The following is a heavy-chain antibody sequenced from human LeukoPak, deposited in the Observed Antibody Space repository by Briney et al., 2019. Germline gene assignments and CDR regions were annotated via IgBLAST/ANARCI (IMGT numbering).Heavy chain of an antibody. CDR1: GFTFSSYA. V-gene: IGHV3-64*01. J-gene: IGHJ5*02. Sequence: GGSLRLSCAASGFTFSSYAMHWVRQAPGKGLEYVSAISSNGGSTYYANSVKGRFTISRDNSKNTLYLQMNSLRAEDTAVYYCATGAYYYDSSGYPSWGQGTLVTVSS. CDR2: ISSNGGST. D-gene: IGHD3-22*01. CDR3: ATGAYYYDSSGYPS.